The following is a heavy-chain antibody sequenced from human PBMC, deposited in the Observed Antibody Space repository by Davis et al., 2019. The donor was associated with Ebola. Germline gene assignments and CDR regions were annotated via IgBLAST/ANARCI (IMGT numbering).Heavy chain of an antibody. V-gene: IGHV4-31*03. D-gene: IGHD5-12*01. CDR1: GGSISSGGYY. CDR2: TYYSGST. Sequence: MPSETLSLTCTVSGGSISSGGYYWSWIRQHPGKGLEWIGYTYYSGSTYYNPSLKSRVTISVDTSKNQFSLKLSSVTAADTAVYYCARGLLRYVDIVATIDFRFDPWGQGTLVTVSS. J-gene: IGHJ5*02. CDR3: ARGLLRYVDIVATIDFRFDP.